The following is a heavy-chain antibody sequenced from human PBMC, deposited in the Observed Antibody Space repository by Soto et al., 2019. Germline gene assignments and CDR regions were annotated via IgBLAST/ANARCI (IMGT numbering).Heavy chain of an antibody. CDR3: ALDANCSGGSCTLFNWFDP. D-gene: IGHD2-15*01. V-gene: IGHV2-5*02. J-gene: IGHJ5*02. CDR1: GFSLSTSGVG. Sequence: SGPTLVNPTQTLTLTCTFSGFSLSTSGVGVGWIRQPPGKALEWLALIYWDDDKRYSPSLKSRLTITKDTSKNQVVLTMTNMDPVDTATYYCALDANCSGGSCTLFNWFDPWGQGTLVTVSS. CDR2: IYWDDDK.